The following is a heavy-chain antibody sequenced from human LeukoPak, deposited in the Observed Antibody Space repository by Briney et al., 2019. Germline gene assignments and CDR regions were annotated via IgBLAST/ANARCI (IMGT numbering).Heavy chain of an antibody. J-gene: IGHJ4*02. CDR1: VYSISSGYY. CDR2: IYHSGST. CDR3: ARCAVATSED. Sequence: SETLSLTCTVSVYSISSGYYWGWIRQPPGKGLEWIGSIYHSGSTYYNPSLKSRVTISVDTSKNQFSLKLTSVTAADTAVYYCARCAVATSEDWGQGTLVTVSS. D-gene: IGHD6-19*01. V-gene: IGHV4-38-2*02.